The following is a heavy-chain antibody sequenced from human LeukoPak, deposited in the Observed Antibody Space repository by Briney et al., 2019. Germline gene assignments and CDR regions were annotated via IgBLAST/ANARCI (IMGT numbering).Heavy chain of an antibody. CDR2: ISYDVSNK. Sequence: GGSLRLSCAASGFTFSSYGMHWVRQAPGKGLEWGAVISYDVSNKYYADSVNGRFTISRDNSKNTLYLQMNSLRAEDTAVYYCAKEGSIFGVVIRPYYFDYWGQGTLVTVSS. CDR3: AKEGSIFGVVIRPYYFDY. CDR1: GFTFSSYG. V-gene: IGHV3-30*18. J-gene: IGHJ4*02. D-gene: IGHD3-3*01.